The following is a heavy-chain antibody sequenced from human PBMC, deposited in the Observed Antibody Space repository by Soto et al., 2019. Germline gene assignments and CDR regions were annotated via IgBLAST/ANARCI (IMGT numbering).Heavy chain of an antibody. CDR3: ARHTGPGIAAAYDAFDI. J-gene: IGHJ3*02. Sequence: GQSMKNWRKGSEYSITSYWIGWVRQKHGKGLEWMGIIYPGDSDTRYSPSFQGQVTISADKSISTAYLQWSSLKASDTAMYYCARHTGPGIAAAYDAFDIWGQGTMVTVSS. D-gene: IGHD6-13*01. CDR2: IYPGDSDT. CDR1: EYSITSYW. V-gene: IGHV5-51*01.